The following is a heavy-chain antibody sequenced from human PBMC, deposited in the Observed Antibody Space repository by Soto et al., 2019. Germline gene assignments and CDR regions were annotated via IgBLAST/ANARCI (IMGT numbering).Heavy chain of an antibody. CDR2: IFWNDDK. D-gene: IGHD3-22*01. CDR1: GVSVSTSGVG. V-gene: IGHV2-5*01. CDR3: SPSVHDRSGYSYFDY. Sequence: SGPTLVNPTQTLTLTCTFSGVSVSTSGVGVGWIRQPPGKALEWLAFIFWNDDKRYRQSLESRLTITKDSSKNQVVLTVTNVDPVDTATYYCSPSVHDRSGYSYFDYWGQGILVTVSS. J-gene: IGHJ4*02.